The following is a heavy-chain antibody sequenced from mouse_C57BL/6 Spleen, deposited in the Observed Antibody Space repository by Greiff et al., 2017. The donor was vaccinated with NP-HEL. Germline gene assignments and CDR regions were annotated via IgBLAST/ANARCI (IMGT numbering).Heavy chain of an antibody. CDR1: GYTFTDYY. J-gene: IGHJ1*03. CDR2: INPNNGGT. V-gene: IGHV1-26*01. D-gene: IGHD1-1*01. Sequence: EVQLQQSGPELVKPGASVKISCKASGYTFTDYYMNWVKQSHGKSLEWIGDINPNNGGTSYNQKFKGKATLTVDKSSSTAYMELRSLTSEDSAVYYCARRGGYGSSHWYFDVWGTGTTVTVSS. CDR3: ARRGGYGSSHWYFDV.